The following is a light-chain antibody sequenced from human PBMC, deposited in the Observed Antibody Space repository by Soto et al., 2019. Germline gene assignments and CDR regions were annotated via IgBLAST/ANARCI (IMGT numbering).Light chain of an antibody. CDR2: GAS. V-gene: IGKV3-20*01. Sequence: EIVLTQSPGTLSLSPGERATLSCRASQSVTSNYLAWFQQKPGQAPRVLIYGASSRATGVPDRFSGSGSGTDFTLTISRLEPEDFAVYYCQQYNSLPFTFGPGTKVDIK. CDR1: QSVTSNY. J-gene: IGKJ3*01. CDR3: QQYNSLPFT.